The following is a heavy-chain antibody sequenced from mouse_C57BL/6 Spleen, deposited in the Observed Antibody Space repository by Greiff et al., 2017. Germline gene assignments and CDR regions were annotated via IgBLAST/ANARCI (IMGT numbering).Heavy chain of an antibody. Sequence: VQLQQSGAELVRPGASVTLSCKASGYTFTDYEMHWVKQTPVHGLEWIGAIDPETGGTAYNQKFKGKAILTADKSSSTAYMELRSLTSEDSAVYYCTIYLYSYFDYWGQGTTLTVSS. J-gene: IGHJ2*01. CDR2: IDPETGGT. CDR1: GYTFTDYE. CDR3: TIYLYSYFDY. D-gene: IGHD5-5*01. V-gene: IGHV1-15*01.